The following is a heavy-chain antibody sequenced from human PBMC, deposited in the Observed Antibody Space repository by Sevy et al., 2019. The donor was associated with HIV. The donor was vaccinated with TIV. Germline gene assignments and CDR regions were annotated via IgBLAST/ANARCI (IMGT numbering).Heavy chain of an antibody. CDR3: ATLGRRDGDSYGAFDI. CDR2: VSGSGGKT. J-gene: IGHJ3*02. CDR1: GFTFSNYA. Sequence: GGSLRLSCAASGFTFSNYALSWVRQAPGKGLEWVSAVSGSGGKTYYADSVKGRFTISRDTSNNTLFLHMNSLRAEDAAVYYCATLGRRDGDSYGAFDIWGQGTMVTVSS. V-gene: IGHV3-23*01. D-gene: IGHD3-10*01.